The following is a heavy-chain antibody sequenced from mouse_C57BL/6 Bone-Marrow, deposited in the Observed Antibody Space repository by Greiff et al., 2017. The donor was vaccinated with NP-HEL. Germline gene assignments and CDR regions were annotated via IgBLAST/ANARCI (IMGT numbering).Heavy chain of an antibody. CDR3: ARRYYGSNFDY. V-gene: IGHV5-6*02. J-gene: IGHJ2*01. Sequence: EVKLMESGGDLVKPGGSLKLSCEASGFTFSSYGMSWVRQTPDKRLEWVATISSGGSYTYYLDSVKGRFTISRDNAKNTLYLQMSSLKSEDTAMYYCARRYYGSNFDYWGQGTTLTVSS. CDR2: ISSGGSYT. D-gene: IGHD1-1*01. CDR1: GFTFSSYG.